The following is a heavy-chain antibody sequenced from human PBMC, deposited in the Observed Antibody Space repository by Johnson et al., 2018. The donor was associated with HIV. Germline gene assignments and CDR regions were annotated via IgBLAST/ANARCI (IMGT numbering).Heavy chain of an antibody. V-gene: IGHV3-30*02. Sequence: QVQLVESGGGLVQPGRSLRLSCTASGFTFSSYGMHWVRQAPGKGLEWVAFIRYDGSNKYYADSVKGRFTISRDNSKNTLYLQMNSLRAEDTAVYYCAKWGLIAVADDAFDIWGQGTMVTVSS. D-gene: IGHD6-19*01. J-gene: IGHJ3*02. CDR1: GFTFSSYG. CDR3: AKWGLIAVADDAFDI. CDR2: IRYDGSNK.